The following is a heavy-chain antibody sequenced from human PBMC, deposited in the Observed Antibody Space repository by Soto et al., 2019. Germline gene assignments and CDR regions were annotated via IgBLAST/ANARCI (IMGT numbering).Heavy chain of an antibody. Sequence: PSETLSLTCTVSGGSISSDDYYWTWIRQPPGKGLEWIGYIYYSGSTYYNPSLKSRLTISLDTSKNQFSLKLSSVSAEDTAVYYCARARRDGYREYFDYWGQGTLVTVSS. CDR3: ARARRDGYREYFDY. J-gene: IGHJ4*02. D-gene: IGHD5-12*01. CDR1: GGSISSDDYY. CDR2: IYYSGST. V-gene: IGHV4-30-4*01.